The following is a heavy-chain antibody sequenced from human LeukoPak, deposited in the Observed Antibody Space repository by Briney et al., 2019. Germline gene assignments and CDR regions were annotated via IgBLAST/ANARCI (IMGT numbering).Heavy chain of an antibody. CDR2: FDPEDGET. D-gene: IGHD2-15*01. J-gene: IGHJ4*02. CDR1: GYTLTELS. CDR3: AADEHCSGGSCYDFDY. V-gene: IGHV1-24*01. Sequence: ASVKVSCKVSGYTLTELSMHWVRQAPGKGLEWMGGFDPEDGETIYAQKFQGRVTMTEDTSTDTAYMELSSLRSEDTAVYYCAADEHCSGGSCYDFDYWGQGTLVTVSS.